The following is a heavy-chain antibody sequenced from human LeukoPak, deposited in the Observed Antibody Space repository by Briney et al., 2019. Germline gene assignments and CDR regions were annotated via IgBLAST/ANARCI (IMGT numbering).Heavy chain of an antibody. D-gene: IGHD3-22*01. V-gene: IGHV4-59*06. CDR1: GGSISSYY. CDR2: IYYSGST. Sequence: SETLSLTCTVSGGSISSYYWSWIRQHPGKGLEWIGYIYYSGSTYYNPSLKSRVTISVDTSKNQFSLKLSSVTAADTAVYYCARAISGYYPLFDYWGQGTLVTVSS. CDR3: ARAISGYYPLFDY. J-gene: IGHJ4*02.